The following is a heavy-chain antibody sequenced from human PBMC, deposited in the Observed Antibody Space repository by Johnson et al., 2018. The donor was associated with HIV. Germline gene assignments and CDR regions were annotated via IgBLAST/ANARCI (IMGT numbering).Heavy chain of an antibody. Sequence: VQLVESGGGVVRPGGSLRLSCAASGFNFDDYAMSWVRQVPGKGLEGVSGIDWNGGSSGYADSVKGRFSISRDNGKNSLYLQMNSLRAEDTALYYCARVGSGSYLLGAFDIWGQGTMVTVSS. CDR1: GFNFDDYA. J-gene: IGHJ3*02. D-gene: IGHD1-26*01. CDR2: IDWNGGSS. V-gene: IGHV3-20*04. CDR3: ARVGSGSYLLGAFDI.